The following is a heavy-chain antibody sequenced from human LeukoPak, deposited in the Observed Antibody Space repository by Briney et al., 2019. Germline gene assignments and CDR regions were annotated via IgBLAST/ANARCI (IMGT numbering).Heavy chain of an antibody. J-gene: IGHJ4*02. CDR3: ARDREQWLVPSGWLGY. D-gene: IGHD6-19*01. CDR1: GFTFSSYS. CDR2: ISSSSSYI. V-gene: IGHV3-21*01. Sequence: GGSLRLSCAASGFTFSSYSMNWVRQAPGKGLEWVSSISSSSSYIYYADSVKGRFTISRDNAKNTLYLQMNSLRAEDTAVYYCARDREQWLVPSGWLGYWGQGTLVTVSS.